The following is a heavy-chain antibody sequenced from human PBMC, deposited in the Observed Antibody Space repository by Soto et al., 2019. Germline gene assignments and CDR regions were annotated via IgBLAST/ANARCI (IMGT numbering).Heavy chain of an antibody. CDR1: GGSISSYY. CDR2: IDTSGTT. D-gene: IGHD3-16*01. Sequence: VQVQESGPGLVKPSETLSLNCTVSGGSISSYYVSWIRQSAGKGLEWIGRIDTSGTTNYNPSLKSRVTMSVDASKSQFSLNLSSVTAADTAVYYCARGPRGYVYYHGMDVWGQGTTVTVSS. V-gene: IGHV4-4*07. J-gene: IGHJ6*02. CDR3: ARGPRGYVYYHGMDV.